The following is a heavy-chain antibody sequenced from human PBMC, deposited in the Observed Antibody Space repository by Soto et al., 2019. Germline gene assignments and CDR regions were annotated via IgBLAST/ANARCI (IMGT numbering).Heavy chain of an antibody. V-gene: IGHV3-48*02. D-gene: IGHD4-17*01. Sequence: GGSLRLSCAASGFTFSSYSMNWVRQAPGKGLEWVSYISSSSTIYYADSVKGRFTISRDNAKNSLYLQMNSLRDEDTAVYYCARDFYYGDYVADFDYWGQGTLVTVSS. J-gene: IGHJ4*02. CDR1: GFTFSSYS. CDR3: ARDFYYGDYVADFDY. CDR2: ISSSSTI.